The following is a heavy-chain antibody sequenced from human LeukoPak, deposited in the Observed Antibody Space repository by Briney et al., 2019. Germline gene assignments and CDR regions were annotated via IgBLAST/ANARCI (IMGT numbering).Heavy chain of an antibody. CDR1: GGSISSGSYY. J-gene: IGHJ4*02. CDR3: AREGPRRGYGDYIFDY. Sequence: KPSETLSLTCTVSGGSISSGSYYCCWLRPPAGGGLGCIGLIYTSGSTNYNPSLKSRVTISVDTSKNQFSQKLSSVTAADTAVYYCAREGPRRGYGDYIFDYWGQGTLVTVSS. D-gene: IGHD4-17*01. V-gene: IGHV4-61*02. CDR2: IYTSGST.